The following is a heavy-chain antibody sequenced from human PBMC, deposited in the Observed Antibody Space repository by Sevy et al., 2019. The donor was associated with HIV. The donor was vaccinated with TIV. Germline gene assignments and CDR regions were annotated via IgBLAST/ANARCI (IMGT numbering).Heavy chain of an antibody. D-gene: IGHD6-19*01. CDR1: GYTFTSYD. V-gene: IGHV1-8*01. J-gene: IGHJ4*02. CDR2: MNPNSGNT. CDR3: ARAAVAGNGIFDY. Sequence: ASVKVSCKASGYTFTSYDINWVRQATGQGLEWMGWMNPNSGNTGYAQKFLGRVTMTRNTSISTAYMELSSLRSEDTAVYYCARAAVAGNGIFDYWGQGTLVTVSS.